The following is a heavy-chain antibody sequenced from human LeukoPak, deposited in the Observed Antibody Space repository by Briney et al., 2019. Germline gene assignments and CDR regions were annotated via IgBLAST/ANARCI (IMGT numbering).Heavy chain of an antibody. CDR2: IRRGANSYTT. V-gene: IGHV3-72*01. J-gene: IGHJ3*02. CDR1: GFTFSDYL. D-gene: IGHD3-16*01. CDR3: SRDGGEGGNSAFDI. Sequence: GGSLRLSCAASGFTFSDYLMSWVRQAPGKGLEWVGRIRRGANSYTTEYAASVKGRFTISRDDSKNSLYLHMNSLKTEDTAVYHCSRDGGEGGNSAFDIWGQGTMVTVSS.